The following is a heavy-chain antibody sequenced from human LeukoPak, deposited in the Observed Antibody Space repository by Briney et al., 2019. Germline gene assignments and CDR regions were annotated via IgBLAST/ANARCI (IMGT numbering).Heavy chain of an antibody. D-gene: IGHD5-12*01. CDR2: ISSSSCYI. CDR1: GFTFSSYS. CDR3: ARDGDPTRGFDY. Sequence: GGSLRLSCAASGFTFSSYSMNWVRQAPGKGLEWVSSISSSSCYIYYADPVKGRFTISRDNAKNSLYLQMNSLRAEDTAVYYCARDGDPTRGFDYWGQGTLVTVSS. J-gene: IGHJ4*02. V-gene: IGHV3-21*01.